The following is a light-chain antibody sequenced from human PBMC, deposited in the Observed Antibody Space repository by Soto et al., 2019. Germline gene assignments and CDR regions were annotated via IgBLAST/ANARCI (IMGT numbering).Light chain of an antibody. CDR1: QSVSGNS. Sequence: IVVTQSLCTLSLSPGERGTLYCRASQSVSGNSLAWYQQKPGQAPRVLIYDTSRRAAGIPDRFSGSGSGTDFTLTISRLEPEDFAVYHCKQYGASPRTCGQGTKVDI. CDR3: KQYGASPRT. J-gene: IGKJ1*01. CDR2: DTS. V-gene: IGKV3-20*01.